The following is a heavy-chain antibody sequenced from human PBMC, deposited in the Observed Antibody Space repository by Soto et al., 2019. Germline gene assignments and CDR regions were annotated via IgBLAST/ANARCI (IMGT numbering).Heavy chain of an antibody. Sequence: LSLTCTVSGDSISSRSHYWNWIRQVPGKGLEFIGYIFYTGATYYNPSLRGRVSMSTDTSKNQFSLNLRSVTAADTAIYYCAREGRHSGGMRESWFDPWGQGTLVTVSS. D-gene: IGHD3-10*01. CDR2: IFYTGAT. CDR1: GDSISSRSHY. CDR3: AREGRHSGGMRESWFDP. J-gene: IGHJ5*02. V-gene: IGHV4-31*03.